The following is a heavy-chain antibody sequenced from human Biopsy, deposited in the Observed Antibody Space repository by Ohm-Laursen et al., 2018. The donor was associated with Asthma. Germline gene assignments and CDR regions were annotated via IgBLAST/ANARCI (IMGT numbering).Heavy chain of an antibody. CDR3: ARKAGSCISRTCYSLDF. J-gene: IGHJ4*02. Sequence: AVKVSCKSLGGTFNTYFIGWVRPTPGQGLWWMVGINSIFGTTTYPQKFQDRVTITADDSTSTVYMELSSLRSEDTAVYYCARKAGSCISRTCYSLDFWGQGTLVTVSS. D-gene: IGHD2-2*01. V-gene: IGHV1-69*13. CDR2: INSIFGTT. CDR1: GGTFNTYF.